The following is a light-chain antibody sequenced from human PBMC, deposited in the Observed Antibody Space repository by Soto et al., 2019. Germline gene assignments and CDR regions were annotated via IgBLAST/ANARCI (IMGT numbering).Light chain of an antibody. Sequence: QSALTQPASVTGSPGQSITISCTGTSSDVGGYNRVSWYQQYPGTAPKVMIYEVTNRPSGVSDRFSGSKSGNTAFLTISGLQPEDEADYYCTSYTIRSTWVFGGGTKVTVL. CDR3: TSYTIRSTWV. CDR1: SSDVGGYNR. J-gene: IGLJ3*02. CDR2: EVT. V-gene: IGLV2-14*01.